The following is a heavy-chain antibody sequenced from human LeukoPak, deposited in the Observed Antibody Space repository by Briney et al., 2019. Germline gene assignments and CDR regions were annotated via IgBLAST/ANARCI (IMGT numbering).Heavy chain of an antibody. V-gene: IGHV1-69*13. D-gene: IGHD2-15*01. CDR1: GGTFISYA. CDR2: IIPIFGTA. Sequence: SVKVSCKASGGTFISYAISWVRQAPGQGLEWMGGIIPIFGTANYAQKFQGRVTITADESTSTAYMELSSLRSEDTAVYYCARGYCSGGSCYSFDYWGQGTLVTVSS. J-gene: IGHJ4*02. CDR3: ARGYCSGGSCYSFDY.